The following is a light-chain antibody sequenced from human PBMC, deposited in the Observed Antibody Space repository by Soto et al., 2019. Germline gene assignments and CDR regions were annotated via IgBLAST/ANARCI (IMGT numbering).Light chain of an antibody. V-gene: IGKV1-33*01. CDR2: DAS. Sequence: DIQLARSPSSLSASVGYRFTIPCQASQDIRKYLNWYQKKKGKAPKLLIYDASNLETGIPSRLSGSGSGTNFSLTITSLKTEEIETYYCQQYENLTLTFGGGTKVDIK. CDR3: QQYENLTLT. CDR1: QDIRKY. J-gene: IGKJ4*01.